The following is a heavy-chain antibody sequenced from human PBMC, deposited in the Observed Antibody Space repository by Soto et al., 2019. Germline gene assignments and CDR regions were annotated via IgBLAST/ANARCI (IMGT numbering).Heavy chain of an antibody. CDR3: ARDLGRIAARYFDY. D-gene: IGHD6-6*01. Sequence: SEILSLTCTVSGGSISSYYWSWIRQPPGKGLEWIGYIYYSGSTNYNPSLKSRVTISVDTSKNQFSLKLSSVTAADTAVYYCARDLGRIAARYFDYWGQGTLVTVSS. CDR1: GGSISSYY. CDR2: IYYSGST. V-gene: IGHV4-59*01. J-gene: IGHJ4*02.